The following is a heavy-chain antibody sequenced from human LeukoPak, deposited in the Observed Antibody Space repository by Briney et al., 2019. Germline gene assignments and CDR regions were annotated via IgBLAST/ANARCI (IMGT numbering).Heavy chain of an antibody. D-gene: IGHD6-19*01. CDR2: LSGSGITT. CDR1: GFTFSNSA. CDR3: AKGIYSSGWSYFDY. V-gene: IGHV3-23*01. Sequence: GGSLRLSCAVSGFTFSNSAMSWVRQAPGKGLEWVSTLSGSGITTYYADSVKGRFTISRDNSKNTLYLQMNSLRAEDTAVYYCAKGIYSSGWSYFDYWGHGTLVTVSS. J-gene: IGHJ4*01.